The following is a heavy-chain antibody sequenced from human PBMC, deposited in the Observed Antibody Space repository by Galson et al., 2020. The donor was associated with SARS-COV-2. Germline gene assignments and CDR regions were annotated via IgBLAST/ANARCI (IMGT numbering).Heavy chain of an antibody. CDR2: ISAYNGNT. J-gene: IGHJ4*02. D-gene: IGHD4-17*01. V-gene: IGHV1-18*01. Sequence: ASVKVPCKASTNTFTSYGIAWVRQAPGQGLEWMGWISAYNGNTNYAQKLQARVTMTTDTSTSTAYMELRSLRSDDTAMYYCARALSTTVTTSVPGTLDSWGQGTLVIVSS. CDR3: ARALSTTVTTSVPGTLDS. CDR1: TNTFTSYG.